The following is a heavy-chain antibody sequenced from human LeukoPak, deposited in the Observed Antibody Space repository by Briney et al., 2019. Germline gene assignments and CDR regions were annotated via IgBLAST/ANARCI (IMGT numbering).Heavy chain of an antibody. CDR1: GYTFTGYY. Sequence: ASVKVSCKASGYTFTGYYMHWVRQAPGQGLEWMGRINPNSGNTGYAQKFQGRVTITRNTSISTAYMELSSLRSEDTAVYYCARSGKVAGTHQNYYMDVWGKGTTVTVSS. V-gene: IGHV1-8*03. J-gene: IGHJ6*03. CDR3: ARSGKVAGTHQNYYMDV. D-gene: IGHD6-19*01. CDR2: INPNSGNT.